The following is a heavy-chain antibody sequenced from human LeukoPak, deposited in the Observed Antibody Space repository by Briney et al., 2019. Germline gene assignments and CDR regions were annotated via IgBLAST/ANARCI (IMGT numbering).Heavy chain of an antibody. J-gene: IGHJ4*02. D-gene: IGHD6-13*01. Sequence: GGSLRLSCAASVFTFSSYGMHWVRQAPGKGREWVAFIRYDGSNKYYADSVKGRFTISRDNSKSTLYLQMNSLRAEDTAVYSCATSTPRSRWYYFDYWGQGTLVTVSS. CDR2: IRYDGSNK. V-gene: IGHV3-30*02. CDR3: ATSTPRSRWYYFDY. CDR1: VFTFSSYG.